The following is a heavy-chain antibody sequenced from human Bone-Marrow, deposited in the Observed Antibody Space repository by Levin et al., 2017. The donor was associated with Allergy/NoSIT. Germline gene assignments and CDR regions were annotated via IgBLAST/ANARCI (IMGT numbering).Heavy chain of an antibody. V-gene: IGHV3-66*02. CDR2: IYSGGDT. J-gene: IGHJ4*02. CDR3: AKNGGWYGAGYFDY. D-gene: IGHD6-19*01. CDR1: GFTVSSNY. Sequence: LSLPCAASGFTVSSNYMSWVRQAPGKGLEWVSVIYSGGDTFYAESVKGRFTISRDNSKNTLYLQMNSLIAEDTAVYYCAKNGGWYGAGYFDYWGQGTLVTVSS.